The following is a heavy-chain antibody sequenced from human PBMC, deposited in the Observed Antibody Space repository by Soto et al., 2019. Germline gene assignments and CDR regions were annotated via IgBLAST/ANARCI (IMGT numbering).Heavy chain of an antibody. CDR2: IYYSGST. Sequence: SETLSLTCTVSGGSIISGDYYWIWIRQPPGKGLEWIGYIYYSGSTYYNPSLKSRVTISVDTSKNQFSLKLSSVTAADTAVYYCARDWADYYDSSEPSWGQGTLVTVSS. V-gene: IGHV4-30-4*01. D-gene: IGHD3-22*01. J-gene: IGHJ5*02. CDR3: ARDWADYYDSSEPS. CDR1: GGSIISGDYY.